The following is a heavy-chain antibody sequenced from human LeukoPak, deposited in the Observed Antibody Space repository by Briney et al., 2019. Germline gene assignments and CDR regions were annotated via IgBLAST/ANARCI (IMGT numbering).Heavy chain of an antibody. D-gene: IGHD3-10*01. CDR2: TYYRSKWYN. J-gene: IGHJ5*02. CDR1: GDSVSSNSAA. CDR3: ARPGITMVRGGNVNWFDP. V-gene: IGHV6-1*01. Sequence: SQTLSLTCAISGDSVSSNSAAWNWIRQSPSRGLEWLGRTYYRSKWYNDYAVSVKSRITMNPDTSKNHFSLQLNSVTPEDTAVYYCARPGITMVRGGNVNWFDPWGQGTLVTVSS.